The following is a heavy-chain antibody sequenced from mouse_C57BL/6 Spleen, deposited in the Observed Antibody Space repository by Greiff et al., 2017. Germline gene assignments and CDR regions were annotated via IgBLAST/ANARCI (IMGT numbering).Heavy chain of an antibody. Sequence: QVQLQQSDAELVNPGASVKISCKVSGYTFTDHTIHWMKQRPEQGLEWIGYIYPRDGSTKYNEKFKGKATLTADKSSSTAYMQLNSLTSEDSAVYFCARAPFITTVVAHWYFDVWGTGTTVTVAS. V-gene: IGHV1-78*01. D-gene: IGHD1-1*01. CDR1: GYTFTDHT. J-gene: IGHJ1*03. CDR2: IYPRDGST. CDR3: ARAPFITTVVAHWYFDV.